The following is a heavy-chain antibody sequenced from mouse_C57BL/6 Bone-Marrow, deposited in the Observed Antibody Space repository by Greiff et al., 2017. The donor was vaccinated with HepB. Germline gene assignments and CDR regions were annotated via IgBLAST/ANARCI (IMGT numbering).Heavy chain of an antibody. J-gene: IGHJ3*01. CDR2: IGPGSGST. CDR1: GYTFTDYY. Sequence: VQLVESGAELVKPGASVKISCKASGYTFTDYYINWVKQRPGQGLEWIGKIGPGSGSTNYNEKFKGKATLTVDKSSSTAYMQLSSLTSEDSAVYYCAGSSQRGPWAWFAYWGQGTPVTVSA. D-gene: IGHD4-1*01. V-gene: IGHV1-77*01. CDR3: AGSSQRGPWAWFAY.